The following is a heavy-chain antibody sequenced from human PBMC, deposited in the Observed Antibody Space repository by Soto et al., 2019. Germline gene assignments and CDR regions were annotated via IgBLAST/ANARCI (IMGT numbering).Heavy chain of an antibody. V-gene: IGHV1-69*13. J-gene: IGHJ6*02. D-gene: IGHD3-10*01. Sequence: SVKVSCKASGGTFSSYAISWVRQAPGQGLEWMGGITPIFGTANYAQKFQGRVTITADESTSTAYMELSSLRSEDTAVYYCAREMAMGFGEFITFYYGMDVWGQGTTVTVSS. CDR1: GGTFSSYA. CDR2: ITPIFGTA. CDR3: AREMAMGFGEFITFYYGMDV.